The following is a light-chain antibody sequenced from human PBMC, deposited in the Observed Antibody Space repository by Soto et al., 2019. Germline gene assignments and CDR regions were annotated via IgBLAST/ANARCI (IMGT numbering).Light chain of an antibody. CDR2: DVD. CDR3: CSYTSGSTLYV. J-gene: IGLJ1*01. Sequence: QSALTQPASVSGSPGQSITISCTGTSGDIGSYNHVSWYQQHPGKAPTLMIFDVDNRPSGVSNRFSGSKSGDTASLSISGLQAEDEADYYCCSYTSGSTLYVCGTGTKVTVL. V-gene: IGLV2-14*03. CDR1: SGDIGSYNH.